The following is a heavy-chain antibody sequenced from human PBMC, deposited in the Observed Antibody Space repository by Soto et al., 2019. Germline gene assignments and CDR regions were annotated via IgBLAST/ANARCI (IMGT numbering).Heavy chain of an antibody. CDR1: GFTFSSYS. J-gene: IGHJ4*02. CDR2: ISSSSSYI. CDR3: ARDRGGYDLRLDY. D-gene: IGHD5-12*01. Sequence: GGSLRLSCAASGFTFSSYSMNWVRQAPGKGLEWVSSISSSSSYIYYADSVKGRFTISRDNAKNSLYLQMNSLRAEDTAVYYCARDRGGYDLRLDYWGQGTLVTVSS. V-gene: IGHV3-21*01.